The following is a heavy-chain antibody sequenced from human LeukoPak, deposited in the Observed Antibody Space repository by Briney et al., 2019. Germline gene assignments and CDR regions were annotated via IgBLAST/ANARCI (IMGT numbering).Heavy chain of an antibody. CDR2: ISGSGGST. Sequence: PGGSLRLSCAASGFTFSSYAMSWVRQAPGKGLEWVSAISGSGGSTYYADSVKGRFTISRDNFKNTLYLQMNSLRAEDTAVYYCAKDRYKLDGGNWFDPWGQGTLVTVSS. CDR1: GFTFSSYA. CDR3: AKDRYKLDGGNWFDP. D-gene: IGHD1-14*01. J-gene: IGHJ5*02. V-gene: IGHV3-23*01.